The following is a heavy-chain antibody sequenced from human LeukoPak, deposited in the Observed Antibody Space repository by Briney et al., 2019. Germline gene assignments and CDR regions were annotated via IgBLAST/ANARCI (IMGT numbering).Heavy chain of an antibody. J-gene: IGHJ4*02. D-gene: IGHD3-22*01. CDR3: ARGITMIVVVSYYFDY. Sequence: PSETLSLTCAVYGGSFSGYYWSWIRQPPGKGLEWIGEINHSGSTNYNPSLKSRVTISVDTSKNQFSLKLSSVTAADTAVYYCARGITMIVVVSYYFDYWGQGTLVTVSP. CDR1: GGSFSGYY. V-gene: IGHV4-34*01. CDR2: INHSGST.